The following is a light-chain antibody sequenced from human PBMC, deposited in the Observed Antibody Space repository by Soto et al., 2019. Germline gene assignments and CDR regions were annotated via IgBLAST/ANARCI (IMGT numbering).Light chain of an antibody. J-gene: IGKJ4*01. CDR1: QNVYNN. Sequence: EIVMPQSPATLSVSPGEGATLSCKASQNVYNNVAWYQQRPGQPPRLLIYDASTRATGISARFRGSGYGTEFTLTISSLQSEDFAIYFCPQCRTRPLTFGGVTKVE. CDR2: DAS. V-gene: IGKV3-15*01. CDR3: PQCRTRPLT.